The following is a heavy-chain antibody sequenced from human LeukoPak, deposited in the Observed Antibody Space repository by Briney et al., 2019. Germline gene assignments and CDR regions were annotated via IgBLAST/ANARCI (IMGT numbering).Heavy chain of an antibody. CDR3: ARMDVAAAGRAFDY. V-gene: IGHV4-34*01. J-gene: IGHJ4*02. D-gene: IGHD6-13*01. CDR2: INHSGST. Sequence: PETLSLTCAVYGGSFSGYYWSWIRQPPGKGLEWIGEINHSGSTNYNPSLKSRVTISVDTPKNQFSLKLSSVTAADTAVYYCARMDVAAAGRAFDYWGQGTLVTVSS. CDR1: GGSFSGYY.